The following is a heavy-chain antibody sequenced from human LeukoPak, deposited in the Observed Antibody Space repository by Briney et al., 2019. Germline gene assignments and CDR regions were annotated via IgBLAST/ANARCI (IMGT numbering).Heavy chain of an antibody. CDR3: ARKESLEHFYSGYDTAHGMDV. CDR1: GYTFTSYY. V-gene: IGHV1-46*01. D-gene: IGHD5-12*01. Sequence: EASVKVSCKASGYTFTSYYMHWVRQAPGQGLEWMGIINPSGGSTSYAQKFQGRVTMTRNTSISTAYMELSSLRSEDTAVYYCARKESLEHFYSGYDTAHGMDVWGQGTTVTVSS. CDR2: INPSGGST. J-gene: IGHJ6*02.